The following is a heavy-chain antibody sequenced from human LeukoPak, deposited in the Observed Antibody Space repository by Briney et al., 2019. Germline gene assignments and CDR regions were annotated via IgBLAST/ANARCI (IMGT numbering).Heavy chain of an antibody. CDR1: GYTFTSYY. CDR3: ARDGDIVVVPAAHPNYYYYYYMDV. CDR2: INPSGGST. Sequence: ASVKVSCKASGYTFTSYYMHWVRQAPGQGLEWMGIINPSGGSTSYAQKFQGRVTMTRDTSTSTVYMELSSLRSEDTAVYYCARDGDIVVVPAAHPNYYYYYYMDVWGKGTTVTVSS. J-gene: IGHJ6*03. V-gene: IGHV1-46*03. D-gene: IGHD2-2*01.